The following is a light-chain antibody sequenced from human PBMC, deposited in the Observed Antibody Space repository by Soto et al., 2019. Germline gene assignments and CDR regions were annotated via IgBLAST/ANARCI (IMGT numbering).Light chain of an antibody. V-gene: IGLV2-14*01. J-gene: IGLJ1*01. CDR3: RSYTTRSTLGV. CDR1: SSDVGGYNY. Sequence: QSVLTQPASVSGSPGQSITISCTGTSSDVGGYNYVSWYQQHPGKAPKLMIYEVSNRPSGVSNRFSGSKSGNTASLTISGLQAEDEADYYCRSYTTRSTLGVFGTGTKLTVL. CDR2: EVS.